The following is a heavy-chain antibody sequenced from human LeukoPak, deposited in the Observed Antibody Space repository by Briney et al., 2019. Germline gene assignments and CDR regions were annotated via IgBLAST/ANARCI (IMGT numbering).Heavy chain of an antibody. D-gene: IGHD6-13*01. J-gene: IGHJ4*02. CDR3: ARGAPPIAAAGTYYFDY. V-gene: IGHV4-59*01. CDR2: IYYSGST. Sequence: SETLSLTCTVSGGSISSYYWSWIRQPPGKGLEWIGYIYYSGSTNYNPSLKSRVTISVDTSKNQFSLKLSSVTAADTAVYYCARGAPPIAAAGTYYFDYWGQGTLVTVSP. CDR1: GGSISSYY.